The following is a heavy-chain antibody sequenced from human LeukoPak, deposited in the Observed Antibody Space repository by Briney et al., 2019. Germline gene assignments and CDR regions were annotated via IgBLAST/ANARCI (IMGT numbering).Heavy chain of an antibody. D-gene: IGHD2-2*01. CDR2: ISSSSGYI. Sequence: VGSLRLSCAASAFTFSSYAMTWVRQAPGKGLEWVSSISSSSGYIYYADSVKGRFTISRDNAKNSLYLQMNSLRAGDTAVYYCARDLPNSDCSSTSCLVGYCGQGTLVTVSS. CDR3: ARDLPNSDCSSTSCLVGY. CDR1: AFTFSSYA. V-gene: IGHV3-21*01. J-gene: IGHJ4*02.